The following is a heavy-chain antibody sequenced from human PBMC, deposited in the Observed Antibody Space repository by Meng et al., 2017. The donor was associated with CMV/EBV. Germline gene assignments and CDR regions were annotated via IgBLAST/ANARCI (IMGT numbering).Heavy chain of an antibody. CDR1: GFTFSDST. D-gene: IGHD2-2*01. CDR2: IRNKANNYAT. CDR3: VAPSCSSTNCYAADF. Sequence: GESLKISCAASGFTFSDSTMHWVRQASGKGLEWVGHIRNKANNYATAYAASVKGRFTISRDDPSSTTYLQLSSVKADDTAVYYCVAPSCSSTNCYAADFWGQGTLVTVSS. J-gene: IGHJ4*02. V-gene: IGHV3-73*01.